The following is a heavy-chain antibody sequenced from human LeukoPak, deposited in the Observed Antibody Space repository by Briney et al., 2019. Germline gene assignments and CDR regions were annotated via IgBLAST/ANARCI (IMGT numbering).Heavy chain of an antibody. V-gene: IGHV1-24*01. CDR2: FDSEDGET. CDR3: ATDCSFRAVQSLSGGSCYSVG. CDR1: GYTLTELS. Sequence: ASVKVSCKVSGYTLTELSMHWVRQAPGKGLEWMGGFDSEDGETIYAQKFQGRVTMTEDTSTDTAYMELSSLRSEDTAVYYCATDCSFRAVQSLSGGSCYSVGWGQGTLVTVSS. J-gene: IGHJ4*02. D-gene: IGHD2-15*01.